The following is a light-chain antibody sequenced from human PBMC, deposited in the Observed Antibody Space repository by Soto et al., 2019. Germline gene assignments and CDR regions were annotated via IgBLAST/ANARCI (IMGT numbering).Light chain of an antibody. CDR3: QQRSTWPLT. CDR1: QSVGSF. Sequence: EIVVTQSPATLSLSPGERATLSCRASQSVGSFLAWYQQRPGRAPRLLIYDASNRATGIPARFSGSGSGADFTLTISSLEPEEFAVYFCQQRSTWPLTFGGGTKVEIK. CDR2: DAS. J-gene: IGKJ4*01. V-gene: IGKV3-11*01.